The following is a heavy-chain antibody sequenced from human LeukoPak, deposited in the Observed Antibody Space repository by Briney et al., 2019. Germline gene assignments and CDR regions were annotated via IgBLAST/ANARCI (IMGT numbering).Heavy chain of an antibody. V-gene: IGHV3-48*01. CDR2: ISFSSATI. Sequence: GGSLRLSCEASGFTFSSYSMNWVRQAPGKGLEWVSYISFSSATIHYADSVKGRFTISRDNSKNTLYLQMNSLRAEDTAVYYCAKDSVTYYYGPGAFDIWGQGTMVTVSS. J-gene: IGHJ3*02. CDR3: AKDSVTYYYGPGAFDI. D-gene: IGHD3-10*01. CDR1: GFTFSSYS.